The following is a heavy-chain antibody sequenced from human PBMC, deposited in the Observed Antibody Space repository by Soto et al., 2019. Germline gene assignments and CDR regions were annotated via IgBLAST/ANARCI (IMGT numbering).Heavy chain of an antibody. D-gene: IGHD6-19*01. Sequence: QVQLVQSGAEVKKPGASVKVSCKASGYTFTSYDISSLRQAPRQGPEWMGWISAYNGNTNYAQKLQGRVTMTTDTSTSTAYMELRSLRSADTAVYYCARESAVAALDPWGQGTLVTVSS. J-gene: IGHJ5*02. CDR1: GYTFTSYD. CDR3: ARESAVAALDP. V-gene: IGHV1-18*01. CDR2: ISAYNGNT.